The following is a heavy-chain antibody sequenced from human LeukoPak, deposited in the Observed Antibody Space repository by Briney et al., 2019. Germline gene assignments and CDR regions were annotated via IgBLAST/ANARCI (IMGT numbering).Heavy chain of an antibody. V-gene: IGHV5-51*01. CDR3: ARASSDAAFDY. Sequence: GESLKISCKGSGYTFTGYWIAWVRQMPGKGLEWMAIIYPGDSDTRYSPSFQGQVTISADKSISTAYLQWSSLKASDTAIYYCARASSDAAFDYWGQGTLVTVSS. D-gene: IGHD6-19*01. CDR2: IYPGDSDT. CDR1: GYTFTGYW. J-gene: IGHJ4*02.